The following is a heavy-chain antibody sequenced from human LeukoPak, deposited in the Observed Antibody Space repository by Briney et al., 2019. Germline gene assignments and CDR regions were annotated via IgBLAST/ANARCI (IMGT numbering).Heavy chain of an antibody. Sequence: PGGSLRLSCAASGFTFRSYGMHWVRQAPGKWLEWVAFIRYDGSNKYYADSVKGRFTISRDNSKNTLYLQMNSLRSDDTAVYYCARATSRSYQISWFDPWGQGTLVTVSS. V-gene: IGHV3-30*02. CDR1: GFTFRSYG. CDR2: IRYDGSNK. D-gene: IGHD3-16*02. J-gene: IGHJ5*02. CDR3: ARATSRSYQISWFDP.